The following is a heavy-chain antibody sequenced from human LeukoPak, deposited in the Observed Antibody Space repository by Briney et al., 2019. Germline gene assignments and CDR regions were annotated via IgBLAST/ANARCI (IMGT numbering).Heavy chain of an antibody. V-gene: IGHV3-7*01. D-gene: IGHD3-10*01. CDR3: ARDMVRGVMVVTRYYHYMDV. CDR1: GFTFSSYW. CDR2: IKQDGSEE. J-gene: IGHJ6*03. Sequence: GSLRLSCAASGFTFSSYWMSWVRQAPGKGLEWVANIKQDGSEEYYVDSVKGRFTISRDSAKNSLFLQMNSLRAEDTAVYYCARDMVRGVMVVTRYYHYMDVWGKGTTVTVSS.